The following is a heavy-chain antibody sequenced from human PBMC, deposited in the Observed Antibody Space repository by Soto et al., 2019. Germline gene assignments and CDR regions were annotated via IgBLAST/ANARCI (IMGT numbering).Heavy chain of an antibody. Sequence: QVQLVESGGGVVQPGRSLRLSCAASGFTFSSYGMHWVRQAPGKGLEWVAVIWYDGSNKYYADSVKGRFTISRDNSKNXLYLQMNSLRAEDTAVYYCARDRGAYRGRWGYFDYWGQGTLVTVSS. CDR1: GFTFSSYG. CDR2: IWYDGSNK. D-gene: IGHD3-16*01. J-gene: IGHJ4*02. V-gene: IGHV3-33*01. CDR3: ARDRGAYRGRWGYFDY.